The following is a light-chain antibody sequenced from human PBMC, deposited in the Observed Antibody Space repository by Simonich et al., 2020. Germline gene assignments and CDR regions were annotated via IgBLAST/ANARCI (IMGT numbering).Light chain of an antibody. CDR2: LGS. J-gene: IGKJ3*01. CDR1: QSLLHSNGYHY. Sequence: DIVMTQSPLSLPVTPGEPASISCRSSQSLLHSNGYHYLVWYLQKPGQSPQLLIYLGSNRASGVPDRFSGSGSGTDFTLKISRVEAEDVGVYYCMQALQTPQFTFGPGTKVDIK. V-gene: IGKV2-28*01. CDR3: MQALQTPQFT.